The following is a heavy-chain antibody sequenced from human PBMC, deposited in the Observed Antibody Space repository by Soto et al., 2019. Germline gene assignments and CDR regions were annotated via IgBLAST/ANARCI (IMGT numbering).Heavy chain of an antibody. CDR3: ARLPVLSLVAVWGFDY. J-gene: IGHJ4*02. Sequence: PGESLKISCKVSGYIFTSYWISWVRQMPGKGLGWMGRIDPTDSYTDYSPSFQGHVTISVDKSINTAYLQWSSLKASDSAMYYCARLPVLSLVAVWGFDYWGLGTLVTVSS. V-gene: IGHV5-10-1*01. CDR1: GYIFTSYW. CDR2: IDPTDSYT. D-gene: IGHD3-16*01.